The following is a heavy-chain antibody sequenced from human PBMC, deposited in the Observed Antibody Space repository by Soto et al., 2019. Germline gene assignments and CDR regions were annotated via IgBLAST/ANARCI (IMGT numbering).Heavy chain of an antibody. CDR1: GYSFTSYW. J-gene: IGHJ5*02. V-gene: IGHV5-51*01. Sequence: GESLKISCKGPGYSFTSYWIGWVRQMPGKGLEWMWIIYPCDSDTRYSPSFQGQVTISADKCISTAYLQWGSLKASDTAMYYCSRLAASRPPGWFAPWGQGTLVTVS. CDR2: IYPCDSDT. CDR3: SRLAASRPPGWFAP. D-gene: IGHD6-6*01.